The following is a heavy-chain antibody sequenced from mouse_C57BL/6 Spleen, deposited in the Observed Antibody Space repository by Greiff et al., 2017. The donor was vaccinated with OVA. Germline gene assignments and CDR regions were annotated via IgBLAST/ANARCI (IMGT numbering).Heavy chain of an antibody. V-gene: IGHV14-3*01. Sequence: EVQLVESVAELVRPGASVKLSCTASGFNIKNTYMHWVKQRPEQGLEWIGRIDPANGNTKYAPKFQGKATITADTSSNTAYLQLSSLTSEDTAIYYCARARYSNYEDYAMDYWGQGTSVTVSS. CDR1: GFNIKNTY. J-gene: IGHJ4*01. D-gene: IGHD2-5*01. CDR2: IDPANGNT. CDR3: ARARYSNYEDYAMDY.